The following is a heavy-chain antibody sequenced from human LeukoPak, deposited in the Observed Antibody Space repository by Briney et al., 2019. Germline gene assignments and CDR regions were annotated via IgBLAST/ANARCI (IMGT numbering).Heavy chain of an antibody. CDR1: GGSISSSSYY. D-gene: IGHD3-16*02. J-gene: IGHJ4*02. CDR2: IYYSGST. V-gene: IGHV4-39*07. CDR3: ARVVRLYYDYVWGSYRYFPFDY. Sequence: SETLSLTCTVSGGSISSSSYYWGWIRQPPGKGLEWIGSIYYSGSTYYNPSLKSRVTISVDTSKNQFSLKLSSVTAADTAAYYCARVVRLYYDYVWGSYRYFPFDYWGQGTLVTVSS.